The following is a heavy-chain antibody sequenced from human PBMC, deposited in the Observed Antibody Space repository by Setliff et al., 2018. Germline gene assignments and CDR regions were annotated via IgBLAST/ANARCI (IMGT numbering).Heavy chain of an antibody. CDR1: GYTYTNYG. D-gene: IGHD3-22*01. J-gene: IGHJ4*02. CDR3: ARINFYVSSGYYYAPDY. CDR2: TNNYSFKT. V-gene: IGHV1-18*01. Sequence: ASVKVSCKASGYTYTNYGITWVRQAPGQGLEWMGWTNNYSFKTNYPQKFLGRVTMTTDTSTSTAYMELKSLRSDDTAVYYCARINFYVSSGYYYAPDYWGQGTLVTVSS.